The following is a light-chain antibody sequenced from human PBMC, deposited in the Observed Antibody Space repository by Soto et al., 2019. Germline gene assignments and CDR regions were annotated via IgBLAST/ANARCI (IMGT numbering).Light chain of an antibody. CDR2: EVT. CDR3: NSYTTLSNRV. Sequence: QSALTQPASVSGSPGQSITISCTGTSTDIGAYNYVSWYQQHPGKARKLLIYEVTNRPSGVSNRFSGSKSGNTASLTISGLQAEDEANYYCNSYTTLSNRVFGTGTKVTVL. V-gene: IGLV2-14*01. CDR1: STDIGAYNY. J-gene: IGLJ1*01.